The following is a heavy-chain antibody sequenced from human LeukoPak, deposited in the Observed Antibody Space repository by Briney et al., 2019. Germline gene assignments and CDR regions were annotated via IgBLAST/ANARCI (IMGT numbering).Heavy chain of an antibody. J-gene: IGHJ4*02. D-gene: IGHD6-13*01. CDR1: GFPFSSYS. V-gene: IGHV3-7*03. Sequence: GGSLRLSCAASGFPFSSYSMTWVRQAPGKGLEWVANIKPDGTTKFYVDSVKGRFTISRDNALNSLYLQMNSLRAEDTAIYYCARSIPYGTTWYGRSDYWGQGTLVTDSS. CDR2: IKPDGTTK. CDR3: ARSIPYGTTWYGRSDY.